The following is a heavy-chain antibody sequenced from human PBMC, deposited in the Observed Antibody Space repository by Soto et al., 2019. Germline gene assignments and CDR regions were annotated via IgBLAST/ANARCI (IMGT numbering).Heavy chain of an antibody. J-gene: IGHJ6*02. Sequence: QVQLQESGPGLVKPSETLSLTCTVSGDSISRYYWSWIRLYPGKGLGWIGYIYYSGETNYNPSVKSRITISVDRTKHQFSLKLSSVTAADTAVYYCARDQGGEFLKGSGMDVWGHGTTVTVSS. V-gene: IGHV4-59*01. CDR3: ARDQGGEFLKGSGMDV. CDR1: GDSISRYY. CDR2: IYYSGET. D-gene: IGHD3-10*01.